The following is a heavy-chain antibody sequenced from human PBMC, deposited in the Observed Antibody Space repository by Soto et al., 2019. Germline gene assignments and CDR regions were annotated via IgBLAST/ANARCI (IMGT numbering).Heavy chain of an antibody. CDR2: ISHSGTS. D-gene: IGHD3-9*01. Sequence: QVQLQESGPGLVKPSGTLSLTCAVSGGSISSSHWWTWVRQSPGKGLEYIGEISHSGTSNSNPSLNIRVTLSVDKSKNHFSLTLTSVTAADTAVYYCARVVLTITRGAFDAWGQGTLVIVSS. V-gene: IGHV4-4*02. J-gene: IGHJ3*01. CDR1: GGSISSSHW. CDR3: ARVVLTITRGAFDA.